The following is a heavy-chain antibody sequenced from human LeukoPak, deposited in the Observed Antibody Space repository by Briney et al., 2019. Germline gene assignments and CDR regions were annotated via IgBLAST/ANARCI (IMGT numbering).Heavy chain of an antibody. Sequence: GGSLRLSCAGSGFTFSSHWMGWVRQAPGKGLEWLANIKEDGHEKYYVDSVQGRFTISRDNAKNSLFLQMDSLRAEDTAVYFCARHGYYVFDYWGQRTLVTVSS. J-gene: IGHJ4*02. V-gene: IGHV3-7*01. D-gene: IGHD4-17*01. CDR2: IKEDGHEK. CDR1: GFTFSSHW. CDR3: ARHGYYVFDY.